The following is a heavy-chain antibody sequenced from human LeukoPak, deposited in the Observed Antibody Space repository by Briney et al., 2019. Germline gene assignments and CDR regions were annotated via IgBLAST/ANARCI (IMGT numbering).Heavy chain of an antibody. D-gene: IGHD3-22*01. CDR3: AKVENYDSSGYLH. CDR1: GFTFSSYP. CDR2: ISYDGSNK. V-gene: IGHV3-33*05. J-gene: IGHJ4*02. Sequence: GGSLRLSCVASGFTFSSYPMHWVRQAPGKGLEWVAVISYDGSNKYYADSVKGRFTISRDNSKNTLYLQMNSLRAEDTAVYYCAKVENYDSSGYLHWGQGTLVTVSS.